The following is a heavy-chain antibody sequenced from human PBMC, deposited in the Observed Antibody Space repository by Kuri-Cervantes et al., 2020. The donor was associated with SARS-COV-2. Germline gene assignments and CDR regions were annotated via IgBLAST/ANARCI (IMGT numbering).Heavy chain of an antibody. Sequence: GESLKISCAASGFTFSNAWMSWVRQAPGKGLEWVGRIKSKTDGGTTDYAAPVKGRFTISRDDSKNTLYLQMNSLKTEDTAVYYCAREFFGVVNGYFDYWGQGTLVTVSS. D-gene: IGHD3-3*01. CDR2: IKSKTDGGTT. J-gene: IGHJ4*02. CDR3: AREFFGVVNGYFDY. V-gene: IGHV3-15*01. CDR1: GFTFSNAW.